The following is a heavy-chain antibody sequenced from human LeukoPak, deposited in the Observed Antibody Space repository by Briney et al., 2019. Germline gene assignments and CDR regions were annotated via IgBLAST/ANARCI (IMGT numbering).Heavy chain of an antibody. CDR3: ARTGDPGGYYYYYMDV. D-gene: IGHD2-21*02. V-gene: IGHV4-34*01. CDR1: GGSFSGYY. Sequence: SETLSLTCAVYGGSFSGYYWSWIRQPPGKGLEWIGEINHSGSTNYNPSLKSRVTISADTSKNQLSLRLSSVTAADTSVYYCARTGDPGGYYYYYMDVWGKGTTVTVSS. CDR2: INHSGST. J-gene: IGHJ6*03.